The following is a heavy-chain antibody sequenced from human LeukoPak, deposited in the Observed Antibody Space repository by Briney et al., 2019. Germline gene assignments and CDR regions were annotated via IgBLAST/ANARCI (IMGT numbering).Heavy chain of an antibody. CDR2: IYYSGST. Sequence: SETLSLTCTVSGGSISSGGYYWSWIRQHPGKGLEWIGYIYYSGSTYYNPSLKSRVTISVDTSKNQFSLKLSSVTAADTAVYYCARLHQGVTFGVVITYYYMDVWGKGTTVTVSS. J-gene: IGHJ6*03. V-gene: IGHV4-31*03. D-gene: IGHD3-3*01. CDR1: GGSISSGGYY. CDR3: ARLHQGVTFGVVITYYYMDV.